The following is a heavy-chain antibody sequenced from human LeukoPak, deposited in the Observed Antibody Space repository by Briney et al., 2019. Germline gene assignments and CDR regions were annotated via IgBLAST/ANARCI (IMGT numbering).Heavy chain of an antibody. Sequence: ASVKASCKASGGTFSSYAISWVRQAPGQGLEWMGIINPSGGSTSYAQKFQGRVTMTRDTSTSTVYMELSSLRSEDTAVYYCARGTMVRGVHLQLFDYWGQGTLVTVSS. V-gene: IGHV1-46*01. CDR2: INPSGGST. D-gene: IGHD3-10*01. CDR1: GGTFSSYA. J-gene: IGHJ4*02. CDR3: ARGTMVRGVHLQLFDY.